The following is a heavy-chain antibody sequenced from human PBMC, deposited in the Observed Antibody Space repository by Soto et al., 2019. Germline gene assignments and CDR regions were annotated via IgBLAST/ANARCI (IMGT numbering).Heavy chain of an antibody. CDR1: GFMFSNYW. CDR2: IKQDGSDK. V-gene: IGHV3-7*01. Sequence: GGSLRLSCAASGFMFSNYWMSWVRQAPGKGLEWVAIIKQDGSDKYYVDSVRGRFTISRDNAKNSLYLQMNSLRIEDAAVYYCARNRDYAFDYWGRGTLVTVSS. J-gene: IGHJ4*02. CDR3: ARNRDYAFDY. D-gene: IGHD4-17*01.